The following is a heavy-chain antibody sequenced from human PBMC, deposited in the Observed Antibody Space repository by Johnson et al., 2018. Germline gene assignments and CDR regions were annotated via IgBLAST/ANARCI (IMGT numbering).Heavy chain of an antibody. Sequence: EVQLVESGGGLVQPGGSLRLSCAASGFTFSSYAMHWVRQAPGKGLEYVSAISSNGGSTYYANSVKGRFTISRDNSKNTLYLQMGSLRAEEMAVYYCARSRFYYYDSSGYEGVGAFDIGGQGTMVTVSS. V-gene: IGHV3-64*01. CDR1: GFTFSSYA. J-gene: IGHJ3*02. CDR2: ISSNGGST. D-gene: IGHD3-22*01. CDR3: ARSRFYYYDSSGYEGVGAFDI.